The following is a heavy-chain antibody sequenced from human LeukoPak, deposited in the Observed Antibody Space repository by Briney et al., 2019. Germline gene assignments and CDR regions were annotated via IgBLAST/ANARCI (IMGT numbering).Heavy chain of an antibody. D-gene: IGHD2-2*01. CDR1: GGTFSSLT. V-gene: IGHV1-69*13. CDR3: ADLVYCSSSSCYEPFNQT. CDR2: IIPIFGRA. Sequence: SVKVSCKASGGTFSSLTINWVRQAPGQGLEWMGGIIPIFGRANYAQKFQGRVTITADDSTSTAYMELSGLRSEDTAVYYCADLVYCSSSSCYEPFNQTWGQGTLVTVSP. J-gene: IGHJ4*02.